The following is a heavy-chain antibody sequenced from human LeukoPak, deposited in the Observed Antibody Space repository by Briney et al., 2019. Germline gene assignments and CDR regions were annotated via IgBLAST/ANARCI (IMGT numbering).Heavy chain of an antibody. CDR1: GFIFSNYS. V-gene: IGHV3-23*01. Sequence: GGSLRLSCAASGFIFSNYSMSWVRQAPGKGLQWVSAFSGSGGSTYYADSVKGRFTISRDNSKNTLYLQMNSLRAEDTAVYYCAKPLRMTTVTYFDYWGQGTLVTVSS. J-gene: IGHJ4*02. D-gene: IGHD4-17*01. CDR2: FSGSGGST. CDR3: AKPLRMTTVTYFDY.